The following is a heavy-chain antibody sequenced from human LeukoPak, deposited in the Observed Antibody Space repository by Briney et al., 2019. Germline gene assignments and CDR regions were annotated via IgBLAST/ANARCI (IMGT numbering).Heavy chain of an antibody. D-gene: IGHD3-10*01. V-gene: IGHV3-23*01. Sequence: GGSLRLSCAASGFTFSTYAMTWVRQAPGKGLEWVSAISGSGGSTYYADSVKGRFTISRDNSKNTLYLQMNSLRAEDTAVYYCAKAARWFGEFFDYWGQGTLVTVSS. CDR1: GFTFSTYA. J-gene: IGHJ4*02. CDR3: AKAARWFGEFFDY. CDR2: ISGSGGST.